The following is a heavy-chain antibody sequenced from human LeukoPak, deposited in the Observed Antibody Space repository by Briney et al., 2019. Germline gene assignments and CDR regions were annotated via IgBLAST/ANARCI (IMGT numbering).Heavy chain of an antibody. CDR1: GGSFSGYY. V-gene: IGHV4-34*01. CDR3: AGGIISMESYYYYYYMDV. D-gene: IGHD2/OR15-2a*01. Sequence: SETLSLTCAVYGGSFSGYYWSWIRQPPGKGLEWIGEINHSGSTNYNPSLKSRVTISVDTSKNQFSLKLSSVTAADTAVYYCAGGIISMESYYYYYYMDVWGKGTTVTISS. J-gene: IGHJ6*03. CDR2: INHSGST.